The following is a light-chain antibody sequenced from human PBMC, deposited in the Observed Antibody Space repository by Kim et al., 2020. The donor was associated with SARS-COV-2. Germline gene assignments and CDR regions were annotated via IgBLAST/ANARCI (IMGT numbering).Light chain of an antibody. CDR3: LLYYGTAWV. CDR1: TDPVTSGYY. CDR2: STN. Sequence: PVRTVPHTLVPDTDPVTSGYYPNGFQQKPEQAPRSLIYSTNNKPPWTPARFSGSLLGGKAALTLSAVQPEDEADYYCLLYYGTAWVFGGGTQLTVL. J-gene: IGLJ3*02. V-gene: IGLV7-43*01.